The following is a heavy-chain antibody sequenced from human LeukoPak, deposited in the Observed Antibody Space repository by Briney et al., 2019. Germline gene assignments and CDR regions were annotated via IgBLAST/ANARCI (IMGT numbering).Heavy chain of an antibody. CDR1: GGSISSYY. CDR2: IYYSGST. CDR3: ARPHCSSTSCYFDSPFDP. V-gene: IGHV4-39*01. D-gene: IGHD2-2*01. J-gene: IGHJ5*02. Sequence: SETLSLTCTVSGGSISSYYWSWIRQPPGKGLEWIGSIYYSGSTYYNPSLKSRVTISVDTSKNQFSLKLSSVTAADTAVYYCARPHCSSTSCYFDSPFDPWGQGTLVTVSS.